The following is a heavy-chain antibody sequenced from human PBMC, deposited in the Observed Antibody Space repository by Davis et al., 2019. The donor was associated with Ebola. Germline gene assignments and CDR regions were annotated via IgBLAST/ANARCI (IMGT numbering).Heavy chain of an antibody. D-gene: IGHD2-21*02. V-gene: IGHV5-51*01. CDR1: GFSFTSYW. CDR3: AKSLAAYCGGDCFSFDY. Sequence: GESLKISCKGSGFSFTSYWIGWVRQMPGKGLEWMGIIYPADSDTRYSPSFQGQVTISADKSISTAYLQWSSLKASDTAMYYCAKSLAAYCGGDCFSFDYWGQGTLVTVSS. J-gene: IGHJ4*02. CDR2: IYPADSDT.